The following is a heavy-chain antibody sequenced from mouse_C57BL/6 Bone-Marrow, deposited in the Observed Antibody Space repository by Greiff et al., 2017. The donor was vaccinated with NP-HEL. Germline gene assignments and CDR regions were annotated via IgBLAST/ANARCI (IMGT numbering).Heavy chain of an antibody. J-gene: IGHJ4*01. CDR2: ISYDGSN. Sequence: EVQLQESGPGLVKPSQSLSLTCSVTGYSITSGYYWNWIRQFPGNKLEWMGYISYDGSNNYNPSLKNRISITRDTSKNQFFLKLNSVTTEDTATYYCAREGGLRRPLAMDYWGQGTSVTVSS. V-gene: IGHV3-6*01. D-gene: IGHD2-2*01. CDR3: AREGGLRRPLAMDY. CDR1: GYSITSGYY.